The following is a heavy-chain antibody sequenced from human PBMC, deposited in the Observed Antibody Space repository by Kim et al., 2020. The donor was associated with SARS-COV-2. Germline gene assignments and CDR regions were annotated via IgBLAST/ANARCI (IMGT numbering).Heavy chain of an antibody. V-gene: IGHV3-49*03. Sequence: GGSLRLSCTASGFTFGDYAMSWFRQAPGKGLEWVGFIRSKAYGGTTEYAASVKGRFTISRDDSKSIAYLQMNSLKTEDTAVYYCTTKGVGEEPNHNWGQGTLVTVSS. J-gene: IGHJ4*02. CDR2: IRSKAYGGTT. CDR3: TTKGVGEEPNHN. D-gene: IGHD4-17*01. CDR1: GFTFGDYA.